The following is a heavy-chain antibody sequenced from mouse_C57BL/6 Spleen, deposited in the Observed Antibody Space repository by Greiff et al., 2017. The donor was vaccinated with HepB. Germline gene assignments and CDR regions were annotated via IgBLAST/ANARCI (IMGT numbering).Heavy chain of an antibody. Sequence: VQLQQPGAELVRPGTSVKLSCKASGYTFTSYWMHWVKQRPGQGLEWIGVIDPSDSYTNYNQKFKGKATLTVDTSSSTAYMQLSSLTSEDSAVYYCAREGFYGNYVDYWGQGTTLTVSS. D-gene: IGHD2-1*01. J-gene: IGHJ2*01. CDR1: GYTFTSYW. V-gene: IGHV1-59*01. CDR2: IDPSDSYT. CDR3: AREGFYGNYVDY.